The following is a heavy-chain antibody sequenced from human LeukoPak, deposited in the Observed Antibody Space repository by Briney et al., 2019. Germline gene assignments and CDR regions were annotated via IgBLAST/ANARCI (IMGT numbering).Heavy chain of an antibody. CDR3: ARDPLEYSSSSGDY. CDR1: GRTFSSYA. CDR2: IIPIFGTA. V-gene: IGHV1-69*13. J-gene: IGHJ4*02. D-gene: IGHD6-6*01. Sequence: ASVKVSCKASGRTFSSYAISWVRQAPGQGLEWMGGIIPIFGTANYAQKFQGRVTITADESTSTAYMELSSLRSEDTAVYYCARDPLEYSSSSGDYWGQGTLVTVSS.